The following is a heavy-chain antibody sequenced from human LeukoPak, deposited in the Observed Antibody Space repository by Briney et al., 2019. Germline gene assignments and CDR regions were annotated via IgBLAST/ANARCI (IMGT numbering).Heavy chain of an antibody. V-gene: IGHV1-18*01. J-gene: IGHJ5*02. CDR2: ISAYNGNT. Sequence: ASVKVSCKASGYTFTSYGISWVRQAPGQGLEWMGWISAYNGNTNYAQKLQGRVTMTTDTSTSTAYMELRSLRSDDTAVYYCARDYGILTGYYSWFDPWGQGTLVTVSS. D-gene: IGHD3-9*01. CDR1: GYTFTSYG. CDR3: ARDYGILTGYYSWFDP.